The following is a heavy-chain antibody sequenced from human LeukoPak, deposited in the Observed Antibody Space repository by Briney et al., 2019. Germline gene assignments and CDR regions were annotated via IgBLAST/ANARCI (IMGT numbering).Heavy chain of an antibody. Sequence: NSSETLSLTCTVSGGSISSSSYYWGWIRQPPGKGLEWIGSIYYSGSTYYNPSLKSRVTISVDTSKNQFSLKLSSVTAADTAVYYCTRLGIVRDNYYGLDVWGQQGTTVTVSS. J-gene: IGHJ6*02. D-gene: IGHD2-8*01. CDR3: TRLGIVRDNYYGLDV. CDR2: IYYSGST. V-gene: IGHV4-39*01. CDR1: GGSISSSSYY.